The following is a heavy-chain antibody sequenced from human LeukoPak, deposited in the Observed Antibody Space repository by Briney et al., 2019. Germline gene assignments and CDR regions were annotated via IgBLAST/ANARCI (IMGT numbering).Heavy chain of an antibody. CDR3: AREAIYYYYYYMDV. CDR2: IKQDGSAK. V-gene: IGHV3-7*03. J-gene: IGHJ6*03. Sequence: PGGSLRLSCAASGFTFSSYWMSWVRHAPGKGLERVANIKQDGSAKYYVDSVKGRFTISRDNANNSLYLQMNSLRAEDTAVYYSAREAIYYYYYYMDVWGKGTTVTVSS. CDR1: GFTFSSYW.